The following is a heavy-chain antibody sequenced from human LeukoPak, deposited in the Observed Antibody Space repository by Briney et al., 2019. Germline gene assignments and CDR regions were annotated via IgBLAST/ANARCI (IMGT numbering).Heavy chain of an antibody. D-gene: IGHD3-22*01. CDR1: GYTFTSYG. Sequence: ASVKVSCKASGYTFTSYGISWVRQAPGQGLEWMGWISAYNGNTNYAHKLQGRVTMTTDTSTSTAYMELRSLRSDDTAVYYCARVYDYYDSSGYTYYYYGMDVWGQGTKVTVSS. J-gene: IGHJ6*02. V-gene: IGHV1-18*01. CDR3: ARVYDYYDSSGYTYYYYGMDV. CDR2: ISAYNGNT.